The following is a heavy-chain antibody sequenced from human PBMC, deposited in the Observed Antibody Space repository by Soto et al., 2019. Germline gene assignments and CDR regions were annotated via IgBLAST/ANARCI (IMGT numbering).Heavy chain of an antibody. Sequence: SETLSLTCTVSGGSISSYYWSWIRQPPGKGLEWIGYIYYSGSTNYNPSLKSRVTISVDTSKNQFSLKLSSVTAADTAVYYCARGGYCSGGSCYSSVAFDIWGQGTMVTVSS. V-gene: IGHV4-59*01. CDR2: IYYSGST. CDR1: GGSISSYY. D-gene: IGHD2-15*01. CDR3: ARGGYCSGGSCYSSVAFDI. J-gene: IGHJ3*02.